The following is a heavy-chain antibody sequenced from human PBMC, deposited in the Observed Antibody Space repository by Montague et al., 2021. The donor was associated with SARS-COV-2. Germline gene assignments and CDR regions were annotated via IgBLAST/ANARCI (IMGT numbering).Heavy chain of an antibody. D-gene: IGHD3-10*01. V-gene: IGHV4-39*07. CDR1: GGSVRSSNFY. Sequence: SETLSLTCTVSGGSVRSSNFYWGWIRQPPGKGLEWIGEIYQTGYTNYNPSLRSRVTISVDKSRNQFSLKMASMTAADTAVYYCATNYGSGTFPGWFDPWGQGTLVTVSS. J-gene: IGHJ5*02. CDR2: IYQTGYT. CDR3: ATNYGSGTFPGWFDP.